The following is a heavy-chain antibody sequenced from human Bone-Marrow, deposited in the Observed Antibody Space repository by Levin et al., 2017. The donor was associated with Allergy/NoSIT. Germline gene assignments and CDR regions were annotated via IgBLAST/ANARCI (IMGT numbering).Heavy chain of an antibody. CDR3: ARDGGEAATGAC. Sequence: AGGSLRLSCAASGFTVSNNYMRWVRQVPGKGLEWVSLIYSNGNAYYADSVKGRFTISRDSSKNTLYLQMNSLRAEDTAVYFCARDGGEAATGACWGQGTRVTVSS. CDR2: IYSNGNA. D-gene: IGHD2-15*01. J-gene: IGHJ4*02. V-gene: IGHV3-66*01. CDR1: GFTVSNNY.